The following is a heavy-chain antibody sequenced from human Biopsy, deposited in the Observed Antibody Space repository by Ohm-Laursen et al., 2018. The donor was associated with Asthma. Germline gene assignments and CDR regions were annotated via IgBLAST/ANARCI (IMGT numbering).Heavy chain of an antibody. V-gene: IGHV4-30-2*01. D-gene: IGHD5-24*01. Sequence: QTLPLTFAVSGGSISSGGYSWSWIRQPPGKGLEWIGYISHSGSTYYNPSLKSRVTISVDRSKNQFSLKLSSVTAADTAVYYCARVKDGYNFDYWGQGTLVTVSS. CDR2: ISHSGST. J-gene: IGHJ4*02. CDR1: GGSISSGGYS. CDR3: ARVKDGYNFDY.